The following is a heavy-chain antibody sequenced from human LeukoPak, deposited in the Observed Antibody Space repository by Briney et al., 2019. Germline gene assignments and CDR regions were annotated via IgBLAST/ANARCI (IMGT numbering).Heavy chain of an antibody. J-gene: IGHJ4*02. D-gene: IGHD3-22*01. V-gene: IGHV3-23*01. Sequence: GGSLRLSCAASGFTFTSYAMNWVRQAPGKGLEWVSFISGSGGRTYYADSVKGRFTISRDNSKNTLYVQVNSLGTEDTAAYYCAKGSYYDSRGSFYFDYWGQGTLVTVSS. CDR2: ISGSGGRT. CDR3: AKGSYYDSRGSFYFDY. CDR1: GFTFTSYA.